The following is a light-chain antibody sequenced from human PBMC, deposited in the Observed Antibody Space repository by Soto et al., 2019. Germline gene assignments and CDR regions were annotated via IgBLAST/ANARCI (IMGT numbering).Light chain of an antibody. CDR1: QDISNY. V-gene: IGKV1-16*02. J-gene: IGKJ3*01. CDR2: AAS. CDR3: QQYNTYPFT. Sequence: DIQMTQSPSSLSASVGDRVTITCRASQDISNYLAWFQQKPGRPPKSLIYAASSLRGGVPSKFSGSGSGTYFTLTISSLQPEDFATYFCQQYNTYPFTFGPGTKVDIK.